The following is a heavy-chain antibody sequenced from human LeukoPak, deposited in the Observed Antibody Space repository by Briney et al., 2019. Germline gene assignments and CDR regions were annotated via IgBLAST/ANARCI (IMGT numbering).Heavy chain of an antibody. CDR3: ARGGIWSQGFDH. Sequence: IPGGSLRLSCAASGFTFSSYSMNWVRQAPGKGLEWVASISTTSDYTYYEDSLKGRLAISRDNAKNSLYLQMNSLRAEDTAVYYCARGGIWSQGFDHWGQGTLVTVSS. V-gene: IGHV3-21*01. J-gene: IGHJ4*02. CDR2: ISTTSDYT. CDR1: GFTFSSYS. D-gene: IGHD1-1*01.